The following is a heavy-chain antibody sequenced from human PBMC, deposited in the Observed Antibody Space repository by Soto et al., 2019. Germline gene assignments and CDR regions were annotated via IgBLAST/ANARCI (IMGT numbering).Heavy chain of an antibody. CDR3: SRVHLPLATLLSYFGMDV. CDR2: ISGSGGRT. J-gene: IGHJ6*02. V-gene: IGHV3-23*01. Sequence: GGSLRLSCAASGFTFSSYAMTWVRQAPGKGLEWVSGISGSGGRTYYADSVKGRFTISRDNSKNTLYLQMNSLRAEDTAIYYCSRVHLPLATLLSYFGMDVWGQGTTVTVSS. CDR1: GFTFSSYA. D-gene: IGHD1-26*01.